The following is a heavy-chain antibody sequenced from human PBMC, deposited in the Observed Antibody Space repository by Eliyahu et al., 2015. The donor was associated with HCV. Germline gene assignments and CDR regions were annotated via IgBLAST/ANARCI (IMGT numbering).Heavy chain of an antibody. V-gene: IGHV4-31*01. J-gene: IGHJ2*01. CDR3: AREGPTPGYFDL. Sequence: QVQLQESGPGLVKPSQTLSLTCTVSGGSISSGGYYWSWIRQHPGKGLEWIWVLHLQGGPLQHPSPQSSVSISVDTSKNQFSLKLSSVTAADTAVYYCAREGPTPGYFDLWGRGTLVTVSS. CDR2: HLQGGP. CDR1: GGSISSGGYY.